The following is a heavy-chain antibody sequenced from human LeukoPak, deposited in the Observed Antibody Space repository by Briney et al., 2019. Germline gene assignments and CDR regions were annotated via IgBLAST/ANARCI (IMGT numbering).Heavy chain of an antibody. D-gene: IGHD2/OR15-2a*01. CDR1: GASISGSGYY. J-gene: IGHJ6*03. V-gene: IGHV4-39*02. CDR3: ARGGGNSGYYMDV. CDR2: IYSSGGT. Sequence: SETLSLTCTVSGASISGSGYYWGWIRQPPGKGLEWIGSIYSSGGTYYNASLQSRVTISIETSKNQISLRLNSVTAADTAVYYCARGGGNSGYYMDVWGKGTTVTVSS.